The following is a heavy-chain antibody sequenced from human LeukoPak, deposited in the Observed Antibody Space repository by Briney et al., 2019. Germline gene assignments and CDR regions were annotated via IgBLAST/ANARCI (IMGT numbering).Heavy chain of an antibody. J-gene: IGHJ5*02. D-gene: IGHD1-26*01. V-gene: IGHV1-69*13. CDR3: ARDRGNWFDP. CDR1: GGTFSSYA. Sequence: ASVKVSCKASGGTFSSYAISWVRQAPGQGLEWMGGIIPIFGTANYAQKFQGRVTITADESTSTAYMELGSLRSEDTAVYYCARDRGNWFDPWGQGTLVTVSS. CDR2: IIPIFGTA.